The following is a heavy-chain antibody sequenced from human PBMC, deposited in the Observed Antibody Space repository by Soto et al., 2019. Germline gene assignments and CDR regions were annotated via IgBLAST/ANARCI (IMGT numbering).Heavy chain of an antibody. CDR1: GFTFSSYG. J-gene: IGHJ6*02. Sequence: GGSLRLSCAASGFTFSSYGMHWVRQAPGKGLEWVAVISYDGSNKYYADSVKGRFTISRDNSKNTLYLQMNSLRAEDTAVYYCAKSGMGADNYYYYGMDVWGQGTTVTVSS. CDR2: ISYDGSNK. CDR3: AKSGMGADNYYYYGMDV. D-gene: IGHD1-26*01. V-gene: IGHV3-30*18.